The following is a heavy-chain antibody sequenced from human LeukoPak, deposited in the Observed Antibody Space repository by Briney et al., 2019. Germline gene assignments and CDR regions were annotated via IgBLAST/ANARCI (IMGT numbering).Heavy chain of an antibody. CDR3: AKEAGWGNWYFDH. V-gene: IGHV3-30*18. J-gene: IGHJ2*01. CDR1: GFFSSLA. CDR2: VGNTGQAK. D-gene: IGHD3-16*01. Sequence: DPGRSLTLSCVASGFFSSLAIHWVRQAPGKGLEWVAVVGNTGQAKVYSDSVRGRFTISKDSSTNTVYLELNSLRDDDTAVYYCAKEAGWGNWYFDHWGRGALVTVSS.